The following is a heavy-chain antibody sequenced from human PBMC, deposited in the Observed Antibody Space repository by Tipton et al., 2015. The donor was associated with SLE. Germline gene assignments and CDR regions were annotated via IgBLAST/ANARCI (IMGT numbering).Heavy chain of an antibody. J-gene: IGHJ3*02. CDR3: AKSRESYPAAFDI. CDR1: GGSFSGYY. Sequence: LSLTCAVYGGSFSGYYWTWIRQAPGKGLEWVSAISGSGGSTYYADSVKGRFTISRDNSKNTLYLQMNSLRAEDTAVYYCAKSRESYPAAFDIWGQGTMVTVSS. V-gene: IGHV3-23*01. CDR2: ISGSGGST. D-gene: IGHD1-26*01.